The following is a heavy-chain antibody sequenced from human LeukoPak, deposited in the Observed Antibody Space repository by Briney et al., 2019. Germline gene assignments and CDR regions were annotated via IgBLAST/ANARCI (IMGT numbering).Heavy chain of an antibody. V-gene: IGHV3-30*12. D-gene: IGHD3-22*01. CDR3: ARDLGQYYDTSDNWFDP. Sequence: PGGSLRLSCAASGFTFSDYDIHWVRQAPGKGLEWVAVISYDGSNKYYADSVKGRFTISRDNAKNTLNLQMNSLRAEDTAVYYCARDLGQYYDTSDNWFDPWGQGALVTVSS. CDR1: GFTFSDYD. CDR2: ISYDGSNK. J-gene: IGHJ5*02.